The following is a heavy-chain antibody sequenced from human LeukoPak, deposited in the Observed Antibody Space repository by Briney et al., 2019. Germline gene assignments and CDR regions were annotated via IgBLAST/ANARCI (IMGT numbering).Heavy chain of an antibody. J-gene: IGHJ4*02. Sequence: ASVKVSCKVSGYTLTELSMHWVRQAPRKRLECLRVIDPEPGETIYAQNFQGIVTMTEDTSTDTAYMELSSLRSEDTAVYYCATDLAYCGGDCYNYWGQGTLVTVSS. CDR2: IDPEPGET. D-gene: IGHD2-21*02. V-gene: IGHV1-24*01. CDR1: GYTLTELS. CDR3: ATDLAYCGGDCYNY.